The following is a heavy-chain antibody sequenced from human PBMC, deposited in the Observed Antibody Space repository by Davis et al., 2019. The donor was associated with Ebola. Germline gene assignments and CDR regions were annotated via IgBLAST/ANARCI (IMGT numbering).Heavy chain of an antibody. CDR3: AREGLLWFGELLIEHNWFDP. D-gene: IGHD3-10*01. Sequence: SETLSLTCAVYGGSFSGYYWSWIRQPPGKGLQWIGEINHSGSTNYNPSLKSRVTISVDTSKNQFSLKLSSVTAADTAVYYCAREGLLWFGELLIEHNWFDPWGQGTLVTVSS. J-gene: IGHJ5*02. V-gene: IGHV4-34*01. CDR1: GGSFSGYY. CDR2: INHSGST.